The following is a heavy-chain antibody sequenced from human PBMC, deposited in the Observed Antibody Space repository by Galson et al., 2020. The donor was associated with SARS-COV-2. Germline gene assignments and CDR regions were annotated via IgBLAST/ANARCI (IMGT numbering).Heavy chain of an antibody. Sequence: KIGESLKISCKASGYRFNSDWIGWVRQMPGKGLEWMGIIYPGDSETRYSLSFQGQITMSADKSINTAYLQWTSLKASDSAMYYCARVSSWNYIYDFWGQGSLVTVSS. CDR3: ARVSSWNYIYDF. V-gene: IGHV5-51*01. D-gene: IGHD1-7*01. CDR1: GYRFNSDW. J-gene: IGHJ4*02. CDR2: IYPGDSET.